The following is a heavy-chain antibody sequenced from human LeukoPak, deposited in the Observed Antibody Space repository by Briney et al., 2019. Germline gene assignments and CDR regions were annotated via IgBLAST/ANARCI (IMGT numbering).Heavy chain of an antibody. CDR2: IIPIFGTA. Sequence: ASVKVSCKASGYTFTSYGISWVRQAPGQGLEWMGGIIPIFGTANYAQKFQGRVTITADESTSTAYMELSSLRSEDTAVYYCARGDTAMVRPFDYWGQGTLVTVSS. J-gene: IGHJ4*02. CDR1: GYTFTSYG. D-gene: IGHD5-18*01. CDR3: ARGDTAMVRPFDY. V-gene: IGHV1-69*13.